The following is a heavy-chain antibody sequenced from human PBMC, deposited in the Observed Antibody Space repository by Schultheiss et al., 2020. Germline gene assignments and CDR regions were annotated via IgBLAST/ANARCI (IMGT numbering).Heavy chain of an antibody. J-gene: IGHJ4*02. CDR2: ISSSSSYI. Sequence: GGSLRLSCAASGFTFSSYGMHWVRQAPGKGLEWVSSISSSSSYIYYADSVKGRFTISRDNAKNSLYLQMNTLRAEDTAVYYCAKGGPSHLYHFDYWGQGTLVTVSS. V-gene: IGHV3-21*04. CDR1: GFTFSSYG. D-gene: IGHD2-2*02. CDR3: AKGGPSHLYHFDY.